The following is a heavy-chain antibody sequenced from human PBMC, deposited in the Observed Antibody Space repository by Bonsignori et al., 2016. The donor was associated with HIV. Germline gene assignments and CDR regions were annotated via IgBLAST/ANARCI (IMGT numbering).Heavy chain of an antibody. D-gene: IGHD3-10*02. CDR1: GGSIGTNYY. CDR2: INYSGST. V-gene: IGHV4-39*07. Sequence: QLQLQESGPGLLKPSETLSLTCTVSGGSIGTNYYWGWIRQSPGKGLEWIGSINYSGSTFYNPSLKSRVTISVDTSKMHFSLNLTSVTAADTALYYCVRDMWLVFGAWFDPLGPREPQVIVSS. J-gene: IGHJ5*02. CDR3: VRDMWLVFGAWFDP.